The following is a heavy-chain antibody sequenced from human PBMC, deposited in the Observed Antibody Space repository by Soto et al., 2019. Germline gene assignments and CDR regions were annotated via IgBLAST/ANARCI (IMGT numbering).Heavy chain of an antibody. CDR1: GGTFSSYA. D-gene: IGHD6-13*01. V-gene: IGHV1-69*12. J-gene: IGHJ6*02. CDR3: AGVIGAAGGIYYGMDV. Sequence: QVQLVQSGAEVKKPGSSVKVSCKASGGTFSSYAISWVRQAPGQGLEWMGGIIPIFGTANYAQKFQGRVTITADESTSTAYMELSSLRSEDTAVYYCAGVIGAAGGIYYGMDVWGQGTTVSVSS. CDR2: IIPIFGTA.